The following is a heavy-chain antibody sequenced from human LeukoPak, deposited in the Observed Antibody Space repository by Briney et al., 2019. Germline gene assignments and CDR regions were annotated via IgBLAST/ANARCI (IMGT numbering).Heavy chain of an antibody. D-gene: IGHD1-1*01. V-gene: IGHV3-43D*03. CDR1: GFSFDDYA. J-gene: IGHJ4*02. CDR2: ITWDGGST. Sequence: GGSLRLSCAASGFSFDDYAMHWVRQAPGKGLEWVSLITWDGGSTYYADSVKGRFTISRDNSKNSLYLQMNSLRAEDTALYYCAKGYACDNWGQGTLVTVSS. CDR3: AKGYACDN.